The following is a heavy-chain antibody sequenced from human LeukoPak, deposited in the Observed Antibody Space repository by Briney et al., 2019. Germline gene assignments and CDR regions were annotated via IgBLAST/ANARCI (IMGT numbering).Heavy chain of an antibody. Sequence: GRSLRLSCAASGFTFSSYGLHWVRQAPGKGLEWVAVISYDGSNKYYADSVKGRFTISRDNSKNTLYLQMNSLRAEDTAVYYCRAVAVSFDYRGQGTLVTVSS. CDR3: RAVAVSFDY. CDR1: GFTFSSYG. J-gene: IGHJ4*02. CDR2: ISYDGSNK. D-gene: IGHD6-19*01. V-gene: IGHV3-30*03.